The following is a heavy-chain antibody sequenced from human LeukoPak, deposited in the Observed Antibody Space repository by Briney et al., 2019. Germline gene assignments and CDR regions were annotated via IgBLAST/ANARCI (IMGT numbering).Heavy chain of an antibody. D-gene: IGHD6-13*01. CDR1: GDSVSSNSAA. Sequence: SQTLSLTCAISGDSVSSNSAAWNWIRQSPSRGLEWLGRTYYRSKWYNDYAVSVKSRITINPDTSKNQFSLQLNSVTPEDTAVYYCARDAPLIAAAGTHFDYWGQGTLVTVSS. J-gene: IGHJ4*02. CDR3: ARDAPLIAAAGTHFDY. V-gene: IGHV6-1*01. CDR2: TYYRSKWYN.